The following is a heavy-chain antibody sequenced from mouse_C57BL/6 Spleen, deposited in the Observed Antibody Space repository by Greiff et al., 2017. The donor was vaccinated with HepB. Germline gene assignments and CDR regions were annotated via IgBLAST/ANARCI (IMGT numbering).Heavy chain of an antibody. V-gene: IGHV5-16*01. D-gene: IGHD2-1*01. J-gene: IGHJ2*01. CDR3: ARDSYYGNFFDY. Sequence: EVQLVESEGGLVQPGRSMKLSCTASGFTFSDYYMAWVRQVPEKGLEWVANINYDGSSTYYLDSLKSRFIISRDNAKNILYLQMSSLKSEDTATYYCARDSYYGNFFDYWGQGTTLTVSS. CDR1: GFTFSDYY. CDR2: INYDGSST.